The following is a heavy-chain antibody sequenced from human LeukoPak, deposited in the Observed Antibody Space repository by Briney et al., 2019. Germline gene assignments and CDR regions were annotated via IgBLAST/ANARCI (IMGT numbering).Heavy chain of an antibody. CDR1: GYVFTGYY. D-gene: IGHD2-2*01. J-gene: IGHJ6*02. V-gene: IGHV1-8*02. Sequence: ASIKVSCKASGYVFTGYYIHWVRQAPGQGLEWMGWMNPNSGNTGYAQKFQGRVTMTRNTSISTAYMELSSLRSEDTAVYYCAREVPAAMLYYYYYGMDVWGQGTTVTVSS. CDR2: MNPNSGNT. CDR3: AREVPAAMLYYYYYGMDV.